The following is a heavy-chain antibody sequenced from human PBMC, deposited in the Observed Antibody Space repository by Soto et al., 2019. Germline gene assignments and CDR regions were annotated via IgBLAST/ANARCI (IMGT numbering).Heavy chain of an antibody. CDR3: ASPYGDYALSYYGLDV. Sequence: QVHLVESGGGVVQPGRSLRLSCAASGIIFSSYGMHWVRQAPGKGLEWVAVISYDGSNKYYADSVKGRFTISRDNSKNTLYLQMNSLRPEDTAVYYCASPYGDYALSYYGLDVWGQGTTVTVSS. V-gene: IGHV3-30*03. J-gene: IGHJ6*02. CDR1: GIIFSSYG. CDR2: ISYDGSNK. D-gene: IGHD4-17*01.